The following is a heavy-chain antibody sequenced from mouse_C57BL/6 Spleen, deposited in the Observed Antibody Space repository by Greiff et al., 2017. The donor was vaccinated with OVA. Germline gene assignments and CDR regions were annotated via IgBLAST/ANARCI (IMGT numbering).Heavy chain of an antibody. CDR3: ARKLGRSYAMDY. V-gene: IGHV3-6*01. CDR2: ISYDGSN. Sequence: EVKLMESGPGLVKPSQSLSLTCSVTGYSITSGYYWNWIRQFPGNKLEWMGYISYDGSNNYNPSLKNRISITRDTSKTQFFLKLNSVTTEDTATYYCARKLGRSYAMDYWGQGTSVTVSS. D-gene: IGHD4-1*01. CDR1: GYSITSGYY. J-gene: IGHJ4*01.